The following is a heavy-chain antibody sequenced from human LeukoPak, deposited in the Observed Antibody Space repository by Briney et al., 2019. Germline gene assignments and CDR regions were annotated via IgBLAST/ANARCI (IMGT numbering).Heavy chain of an antibody. CDR2: INHSGST. J-gene: IGHJ2*01. Sequence: SETLSLTCAVYGGSFSGYYWSWIRQPPGKRLEWIGEINHSGSTNYNPSLKSRVTISVDTSKNQFSLKLSSVTAADTAVYYCARVYYSNSYDYWYFDLWGRGTLVTVSS. V-gene: IGHV4-34*01. CDR3: ARVYYSNSYDYWYFDL. D-gene: IGHD6-13*01. CDR1: GGSFSGYY.